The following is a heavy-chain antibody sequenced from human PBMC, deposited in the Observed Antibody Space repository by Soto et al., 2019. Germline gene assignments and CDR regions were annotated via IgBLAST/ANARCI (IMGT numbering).Heavy chain of an antibody. CDR1: PVGFSGLG. CDR2: IDNSGTRT. Sequence: EVQLLESGGRLVQPGQSLRLSCAASPVGFSGLGMSWVRQAPGKGLEWVSTIDNSGTRTHYADSVKGRFTISRDTSKYTLDLQMDYLRAEDTVLYHCVSWLSAHFDYWGRGTLVTVSS. V-gene: IGHV3-23*05. CDR3: VSWLSAHFDY. J-gene: IGHJ4*02. D-gene: IGHD6-19*01.